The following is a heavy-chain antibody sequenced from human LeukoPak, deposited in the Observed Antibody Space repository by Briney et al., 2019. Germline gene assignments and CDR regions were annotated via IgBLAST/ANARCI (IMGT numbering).Heavy chain of an antibody. CDR1: GFTFSSYG. V-gene: IGHV3-30*18. J-gene: IGHJ4*02. D-gene: IGHD2-15*01. CDR2: ISYDGSNK. Sequence: GGSLRLSCAASGFTFSSYGMHWVRQAPGKGLEWVAVISYDGSNKYYADSVKGRFTISRDNSKNTLYLKMNSLRAEDTAVYYCAKVLLRYCSGGSCWPPDYWGQGTLVTVSS. CDR3: AKVLLRYCSGGSCWPPDY.